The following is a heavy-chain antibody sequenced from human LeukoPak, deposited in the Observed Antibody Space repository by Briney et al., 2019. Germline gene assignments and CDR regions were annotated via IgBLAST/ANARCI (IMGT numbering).Heavy chain of an antibody. Sequence: PGGSLRLSCAASGFTFSSYGMHWVRQAPGKGLEWVAFIRYDGSNKYYADSVKGRFTISRDNSKNTLYLQMNSLRAEDTAVYYCAKDAGFIAVDPNWFDPWGQGTLVTVSS. CDR3: AKDAGFIAVDPNWFDP. D-gene: IGHD6-19*01. CDR1: GFTFSSYG. J-gene: IGHJ5*02. V-gene: IGHV3-30*02. CDR2: IRYDGSNK.